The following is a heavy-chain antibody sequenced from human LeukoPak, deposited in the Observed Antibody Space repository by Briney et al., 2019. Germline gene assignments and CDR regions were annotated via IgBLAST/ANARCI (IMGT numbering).Heavy chain of an antibody. CDR1: GFTFSDSY. Sequence: KAGGSLRLSCAASGFTFSDSYMTWVRQAPGKGLEWLSYISGNSGDTNYADSVKGRFTISRDNAKNSLYLQMNSLRVEDTAVYYCARDPRTVRIWGQGTLVTVSS. D-gene: IGHD1-1*01. V-gene: IGHV3-11*06. J-gene: IGHJ4*02. CDR3: ARDPRTVRI. CDR2: ISGNSGDT.